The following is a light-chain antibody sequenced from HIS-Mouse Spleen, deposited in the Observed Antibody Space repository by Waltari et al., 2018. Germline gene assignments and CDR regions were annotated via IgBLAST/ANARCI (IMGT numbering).Light chain of an antibody. CDR3: CSYAGSSTSVV. CDR2: EGS. CDR1: SSDVGSYNL. J-gene: IGLJ2*01. Sequence: QSALTQPASVSGSPGQSITISCTGTSSDVGSYNLVSWSQQHPCKAPKLMIYEGSKRPSGVSNRFSGSKSGNTASLTISGLQAEDEADYYCCSYAGSSTSVVFGGGTKLTVL. V-gene: IGLV2-23*01.